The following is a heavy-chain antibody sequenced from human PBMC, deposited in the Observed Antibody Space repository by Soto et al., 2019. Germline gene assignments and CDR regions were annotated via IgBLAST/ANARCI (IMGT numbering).Heavy chain of an antibody. CDR1: GFTFSSYG. Sequence: QVQLVESGGGVVQPGRSLRLSCAASGFTFSSYGMHWVRQAPGKGLEWVAVISYDGSNKYYADSVKGRFTNSRDNSKNTLYLQMNSLRAEDTAVYYCAKDQTYYDFWSGYYIGYFDYWGQGTLVTVSS. CDR3: AKDQTYYDFWSGYYIGYFDY. V-gene: IGHV3-30*18. J-gene: IGHJ4*02. CDR2: ISYDGSNK. D-gene: IGHD3-3*01.